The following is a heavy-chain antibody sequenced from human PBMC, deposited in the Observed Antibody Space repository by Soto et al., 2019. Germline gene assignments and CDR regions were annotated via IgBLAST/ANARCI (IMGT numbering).Heavy chain of an antibody. CDR3: ARVAYGDYGVDV. V-gene: IGHV1-69*06. Sequence: QVQLVQSGAEVKKPGSSVKVSCKASGDTFSRYAISWVRQAPGQGLEWMGGIIPTFGTPNYAQKFQGRVTIIADKSTSTVYMEVSSLTSEDPAMYYCARVAYGDYGVDVWGQGTTVTVSS. CDR2: IIPTFGTP. D-gene: IGHD4-17*01. J-gene: IGHJ6*02. CDR1: GDTFSRYA.